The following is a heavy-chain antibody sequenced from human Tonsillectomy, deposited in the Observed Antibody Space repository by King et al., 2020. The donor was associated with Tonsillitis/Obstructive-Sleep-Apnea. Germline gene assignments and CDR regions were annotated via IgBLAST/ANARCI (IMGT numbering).Heavy chain of an antibody. D-gene: IGHD6-19*01. J-gene: IGHJ2*01. CDR2: ISSDGSST. V-gene: IGHV3-74*01. Sequence: VQLVESGGDLVQPGGSLRLSCAASGFTFSSYWIHWVRQAPGKGLVWVARISSDGSSTSYADSVKGRFTISRDNAKNTLYLQMNSLRAEDTAVYYCTRDTAVAGFLYFDLWGRGTLVTVSS. CDR1: GFTFSSYW. CDR3: TRDTAVAGFLYFDL.